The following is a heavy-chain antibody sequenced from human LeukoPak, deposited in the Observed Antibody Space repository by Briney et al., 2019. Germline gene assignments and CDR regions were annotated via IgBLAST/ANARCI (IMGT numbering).Heavy chain of an antibody. CDR1: GFTFSSYA. CDR2: ISGSGGST. D-gene: IGHD2/OR15-2a*01. CDR3: AKVGILSVADSLDY. Sequence: GGSLRLSRAASGFTFSSYAMSWVRQAPGKGLEWVSAISGSGGSTYYADSVRGRFTISRDNSKNTLYLQMNSLRAEDTAVYYCAKVGILSVADSLDYWGQGTLVTVSS. V-gene: IGHV3-23*01. J-gene: IGHJ4*02.